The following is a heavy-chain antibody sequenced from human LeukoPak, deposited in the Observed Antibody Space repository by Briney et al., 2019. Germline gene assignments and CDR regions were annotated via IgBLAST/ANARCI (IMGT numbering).Heavy chain of an antibody. V-gene: IGHV3-21*04. Sequence: PGGSLRLSCAASGFTFSSYSMNWVRQAPGKGLEWVSSISSSSSYIYYAGSVKGRFTISRDSSKNTVYLQMNSLRAEDTAVYYCAKDAVGVACPDYWGQGTLVTVSS. D-gene: IGHD5-12*01. CDR3: AKDAVGVACPDY. CDR2: ISSSSSYI. CDR1: GFTFSSYS. J-gene: IGHJ4*02.